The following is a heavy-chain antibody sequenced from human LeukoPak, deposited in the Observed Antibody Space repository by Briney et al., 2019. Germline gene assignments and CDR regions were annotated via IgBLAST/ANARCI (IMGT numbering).Heavy chain of an antibody. V-gene: IGHV3-23*01. CDR2: ISPGGGTT. CDR1: GFAFGSEA. J-gene: IGHJ4*02. D-gene: IGHD3-10*01. CDR3: AKERGGFDY. Sequence: GGSLRLSCAVSGFAFGSEAMSWVRQSPARGLEWVASISPGGGTTYYADYVKGRFTIPRDNSKNSLFVQMNSLRAEDTAVYFCAKERGGFDYWGQGTLVTVSS.